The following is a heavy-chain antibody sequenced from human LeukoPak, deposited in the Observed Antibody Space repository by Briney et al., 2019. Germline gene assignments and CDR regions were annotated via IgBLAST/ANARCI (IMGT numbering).Heavy chain of an antibody. V-gene: IGHV3-23*01. Sequence: PGGSLSLSGAASGFSFASYAITWARQAPVKGLGWVSAISGDGTRTYYADSVKGRFTISRDNSKNTLYLEMSSLRVEDTAIYYCAKWPEGAMDYFDYWGQGTLVTVSS. J-gene: IGHJ4*02. CDR1: GFSFASYA. D-gene: IGHD3-16*01. CDR2: ISGDGTRT. CDR3: AKWPEGAMDYFDY.